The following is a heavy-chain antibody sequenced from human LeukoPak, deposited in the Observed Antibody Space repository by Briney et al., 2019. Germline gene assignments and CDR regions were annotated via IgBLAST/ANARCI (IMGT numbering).Heavy chain of an antibody. D-gene: IGHD3-22*01. CDR3: ARAYESSGYRGLGYFDY. Sequence: ETHPLTCAVYGGSFSGYYWCWIRQPPGKGLEWIGEINHSGSTNYNPSLTSRAAISVDTSKTQSSLKLSSVTAADTAVFYCARAYESSGYRGLGYFDYWGPGTAWSLS. CDR1: GGSFSGYY. J-gene: IGHJ4*01. V-gene: IGHV4-34*01. CDR2: INHSGST.